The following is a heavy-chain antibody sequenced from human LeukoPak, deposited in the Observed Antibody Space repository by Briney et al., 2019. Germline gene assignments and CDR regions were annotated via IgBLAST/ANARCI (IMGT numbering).Heavy chain of an antibody. J-gene: IGHJ4*02. CDR1: GFTFSSYG. CDR2: ISYDGSNK. V-gene: IGHV3-30*03. D-gene: IGHD6-13*01. Sequence: GGSLRLSCAASGFTFSSYGMHWVRQAPGKGLEWVAAISYDGSNKYYADSVKGRFTISRDNSKNTLYLQMNSLRAEDTAVYYCARARGSSSWPGVDYWGQGTLVTVSS. CDR3: ARARGSSSWPGVDY.